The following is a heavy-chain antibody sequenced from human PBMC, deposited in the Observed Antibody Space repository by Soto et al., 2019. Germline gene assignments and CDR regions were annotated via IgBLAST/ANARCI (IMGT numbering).Heavy chain of an antibody. D-gene: IGHD2-15*01. CDR2: ISGSGGST. V-gene: IGHV3-23*01. CDR1: GFTFSSYA. CDR3: AKDPLVVVVAATV. J-gene: IGHJ4*02. Sequence: GGSLRLSCAASGFTFSSYAMSWVRQAPGKGLEWVSAISGSGGSTYYADSVKGRFTISRDNSKNTLYLQMNSLRAGDTAVYYCAKDPLVVVVAATVWGQGTLVTVSS.